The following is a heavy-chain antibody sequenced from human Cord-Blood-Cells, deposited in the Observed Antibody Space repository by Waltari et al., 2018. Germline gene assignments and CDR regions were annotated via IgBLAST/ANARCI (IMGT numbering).Heavy chain of an antibody. CDR2: ISYDGSNK. Sequence: QVQLVESGGGVVQPGRSLRLSCAASGFTFSSYGMNWVRQAPGKGLEWVAVISYDGSNKYYADSVKGRFTISRDNSKNTLYLQMNSLRAEDTAVYYCAKDNTVTTIDYWGQGTLVTVSS. J-gene: IGHJ4*02. CDR1: GFTFSSYG. D-gene: IGHD4-17*01. V-gene: IGHV3-30*18. CDR3: AKDNTVTTIDY.